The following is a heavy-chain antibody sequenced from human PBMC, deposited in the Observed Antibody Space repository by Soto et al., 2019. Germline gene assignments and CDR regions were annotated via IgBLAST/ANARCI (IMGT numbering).Heavy chain of an antibody. CDR2: ISGSGNAV. D-gene: IGHD3-10*01. Sequence: GSLRPSCAAXXFTFRSNGMXXVRQAPGKGLEWVSYISGSGNAVFYADSVKGRFTISTDNAKNSLTLQMSSLRAEDTAVYYCARGLFGELSTGGIDYFDYWGQGTLVTVSS. CDR3: ARGLFGELSTGGIDYFDY. J-gene: IGHJ4*01. CDR1: XFTFRSNG. V-gene: IGHV3-48*03.